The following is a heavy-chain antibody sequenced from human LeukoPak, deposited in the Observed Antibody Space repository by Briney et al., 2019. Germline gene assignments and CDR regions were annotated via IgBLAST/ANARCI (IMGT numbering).Heavy chain of an antibody. Sequence: ASVKVSCKASGYTFTGYYMHWVRQAPGQGLEWMGWINPNSGGTNYAQKFQGRVTMTRDTSISTAYMELSRLRSDDTAVYYCARGNYYDSSGYYYVGYFDHWGQGTLVTVSS. CDR3: ARGNYYDSSGYYYVGYFDH. D-gene: IGHD3-22*01. J-gene: IGHJ4*02. CDR1: GYTFTGYY. V-gene: IGHV1-2*02. CDR2: INPNSGGT.